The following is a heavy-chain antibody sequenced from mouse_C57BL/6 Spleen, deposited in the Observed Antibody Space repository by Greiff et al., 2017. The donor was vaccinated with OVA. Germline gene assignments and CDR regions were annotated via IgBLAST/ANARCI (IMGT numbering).Heavy chain of an antibody. V-gene: IGHV14-1*01. CDR1: GFNIKDYY. J-gene: IGHJ2*01. CDR2: IDPEDGDT. CDR3: TTSPIYYYGSSYADY. Sequence: VQLQQSGAELVRPGASVKLSCTASGFNIKDYYMHWVKQRPEQGLEWIGRIDPEDGDTEYAPKFQGKATMTADTSSNTAYLQLRSLTSEDTAVYYCTTSPIYYYGSSYADYWGQGTTLTVSS. D-gene: IGHD1-1*01.